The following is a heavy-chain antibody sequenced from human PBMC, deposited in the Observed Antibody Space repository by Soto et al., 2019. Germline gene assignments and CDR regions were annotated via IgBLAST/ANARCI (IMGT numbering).Heavy chain of an antibody. Sequence: PGGSLRLSGAACDFDFSSYCIHWVRQAPCKGLEWVAASSYDGIETFYADSAKGRFTVSKEMSKNTAFLQMNALRHEDTAVYFCARDSRWPILNFDNFGQRTPVTVSS. V-gene: IGHV3-30*03. CDR1: DFDFSSYC. D-gene: IGHD2-15*01. CDR2: SSYDGIET. J-gene: IGHJ4*02. CDR3: ARDSRWPILNFDN.